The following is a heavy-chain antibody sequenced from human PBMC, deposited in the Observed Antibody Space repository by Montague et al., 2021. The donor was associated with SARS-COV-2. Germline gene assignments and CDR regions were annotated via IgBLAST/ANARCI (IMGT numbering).Heavy chain of an antibody. J-gene: IGHJ4*02. V-gene: IGHV4-61*02. Sequence: TLSLTCTVSGGSISSGSYYWSWIRQPVGKGLEWIGRIYTSGTTDYSFSLKSRVTISVDTSKNQFSLKLTPVTAADTAVYYCARAHSGSWAHLDNWGQGSLVTVSS. D-gene: IGHD5-12*01. CDR1: GGSISSGSYY. CDR2: IYTSGTT. CDR3: ARAHSGSWAHLDN.